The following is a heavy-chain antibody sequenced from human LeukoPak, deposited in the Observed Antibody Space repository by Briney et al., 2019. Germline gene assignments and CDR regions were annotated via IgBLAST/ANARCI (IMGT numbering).Heavy chain of an antibody. D-gene: IGHD2-2*01. CDR2: IYHSGST. V-gene: IGHV4-4*02. Sequence: SGTLSLTCAVSGGSISSSNWWSWVRQPPGKGLEWIGEIYHSGSTNYNPSLKSRVTISVDRSKNQFSLKLSSVTAADTAVYYCARDRVVVVPAAMSEDYYYYGMDVWGQGTTVTVSS. J-gene: IGHJ6*02. CDR3: ARDRVVVVPAAMSEDYYYYGMDV. CDR1: GGSISSSNW.